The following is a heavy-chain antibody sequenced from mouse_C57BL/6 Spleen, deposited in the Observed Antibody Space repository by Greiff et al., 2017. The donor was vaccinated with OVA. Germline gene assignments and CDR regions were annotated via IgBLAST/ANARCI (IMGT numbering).Heavy chain of an antibody. D-gene: IGHD1-1*01. J-gene: IGHJ2*01. CDR3: ARWNYGSSYGFDY. V-gene: IGHV1-55*01. CDR2: IYPGSGST. Sequence: QVQLQQPGAELVKPGASVKMSCKASGYTFTSYWITWVKQRPGQGLEWIGDIYPGSGSTNYNEKFKSKATLTVDTSSSTAYMQLSSLTAEDSAGDYCARWNYGSSYGFDYWGQGTTLTVSS. CDR1: GYTFTSYW.